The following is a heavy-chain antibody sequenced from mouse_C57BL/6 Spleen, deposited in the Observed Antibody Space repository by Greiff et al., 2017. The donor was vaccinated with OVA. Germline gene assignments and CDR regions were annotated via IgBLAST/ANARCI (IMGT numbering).Heavy chain of an antibody. J-gene: IGHJ4*01. CDR1: GFTFSSYG. D-gene: IGHD1-1*01. CDR2: ISSGGSYT. V-gene: IGHV5-6*02. Sequence: EVKLQESGGDLVKPGGSLKLSCAASGFTFSSYGMSWVRQTPDKRLEWVATISSGGSYTYYPDSVKGRFTISRDNAKNTLYLQMSSLKSEDTAMYYCARRSGVDYAMDYWGQGTSVTVSS. CDR3: ARRSGVDYAMDY.